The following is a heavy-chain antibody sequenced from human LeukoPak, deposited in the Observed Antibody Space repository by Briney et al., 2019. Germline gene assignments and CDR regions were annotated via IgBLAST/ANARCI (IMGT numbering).Heavy chain of an antibody. V-gene: IGHV1-2*02. J-gene: IGHJ6*02. Sequence: ASVKVSCKASGYTFTGYYMHWVRQAPGQGLEWMEWINPNSGGTNYAQKFQGRVTMTRDTSISTAYMELSRLRSDDTAVYYCARLMRYYDFWSGDYYGMDVWGQGTTVTVSS. CDR3: ARLMRYYDFWSGDYYGMDV. CDR1: GYTFTGYY. CDR2: INPNSGGT. D-gene: IGHD3-3*01.